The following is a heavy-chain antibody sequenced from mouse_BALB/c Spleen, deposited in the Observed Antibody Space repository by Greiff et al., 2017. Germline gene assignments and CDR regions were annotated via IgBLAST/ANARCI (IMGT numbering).Heavy chain of an antibody. CDR1: GFTFSSYA. J-gene: IGHJ1*01. CDR3: ANYDGSSYWYFDV. Sequence: EVQLVESGGGLVKPGGSLKLSCAASGFTFSSYAMSWVRQTPEKRLEWVATISSGGSYTYYPDSVKGRFTISRDNAKNTLYLQMSSLRSEDTAMYYCANYDGSSYWYFDVWGAGTTVTVSS. CDR2: ISSGGSYT. V-gene: IGHV5-9-3*01. D-gene: IGHD1-1*01.